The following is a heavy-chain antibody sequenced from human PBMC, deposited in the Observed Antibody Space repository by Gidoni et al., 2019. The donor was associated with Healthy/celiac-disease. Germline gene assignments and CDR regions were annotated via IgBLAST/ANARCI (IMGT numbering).Heavy chain of an antibody. D-gene: IGHD3-10*01. V-gene: IGHV1-69*01. CDR1: GGTFSSYA. Sequence: QVQLVQSGAEVKKPGSSVKVSCKASGGTFSSYAISWVRQAPGQGLEWMGGIIPIFGTANYAQKFQGRVTITADESTSTAYMELSSLRSEDTAVYYCARGVTMVRGVITTGDYYGMDVWGQGTTVTVSS. J-gene: IGHJ6*02. CDR3: ARGVTMVRGVITTGDYYGMDV. CDR2: IIPIFGTA.